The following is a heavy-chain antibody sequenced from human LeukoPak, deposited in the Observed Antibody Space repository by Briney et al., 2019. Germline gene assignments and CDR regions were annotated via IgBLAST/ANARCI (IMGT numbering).Heavy chain of an antibody. CDR3: ARECRHRFLEWLSGINWFDP. CDR2: ISGSGGST. CDR1: GFTFSSYA. D-gene: IGHD3-3*01. V-gene: IGHV3-23*01. J-gene: IGHJ5*02. Sequence: GGSLRLSCAASGFTFSSYAMSWVRQAPGKGLEWVSAISGSGGSTYYADSVKGRFTISRDNSMNTLYLQMNSLRAEDTAVYYCARECRHRFLEWLSGINWFDPWGQGTLVTVSS.